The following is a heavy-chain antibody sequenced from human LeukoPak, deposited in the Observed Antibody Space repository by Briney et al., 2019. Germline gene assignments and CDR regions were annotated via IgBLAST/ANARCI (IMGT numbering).Heavy chain of an antibody. CDR3: ARSRSSSPYDKNLNF. V-gene: IGHV3-21*01. CDR1: GFTFNSYT. D-gene: IGHD3-10*01. Sequence: PGGSLRLSCAASGFTFNSYTMSWVREAPGKGLEWVSSISSSGNYIYHADSVKGRFTISRDDAQNSMYLQMNSLKDEDTAVYYCARSRSSSPYDKNLNFWGQGTLVIVSS. J-gene: IGHJ4*02. CDR2: ISSSGNYI.